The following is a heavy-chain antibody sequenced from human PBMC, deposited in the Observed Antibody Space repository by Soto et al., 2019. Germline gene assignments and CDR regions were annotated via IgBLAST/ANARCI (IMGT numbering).Heavy chain of an antibody. CDR2: ISYDGSNK. Sequence: PGGSLRLSCAASGFTFSSYAMHWVRQAPGKGLEWVAVISYDGSNKYYADSVKGRFTISRDNSKNTLYLQMNSLRAEDTAVYYCARIKGGSGSYYLTLDGMDVWGQGTTVTVSS. J-gene: IGHJ6*02. CDR1: GFTFSSYA. V-gene: IGHV3-30-3*01. CDR3: ARIKGGSGSYYLTLDGMDV. D-gene: IGHD3-10*01.